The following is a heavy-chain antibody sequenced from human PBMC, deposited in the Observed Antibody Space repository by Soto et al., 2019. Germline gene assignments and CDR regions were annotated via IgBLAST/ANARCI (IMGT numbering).Heavy chain of an antibody. CDR2: IYPGDSDT. Sequence: PGESLKISCKGSGYSFTSYWIGWVRQMPGKGLEWMGIIYPGDSDTRYSPSSQGQVTISADKSISTAYLQWSSLKASDTAMYYCARHVAVAGTGPNRIGNYYYYMDVWGKGTTVTVSS. J-gene: IGHJ6*03. D-gene: IGHD6-19*01. CDR1: GYSFTSYW. CDR3: ARHVAVAGTGPNRIGNYYYYMDV. V-gene: IGHV5-51*01.